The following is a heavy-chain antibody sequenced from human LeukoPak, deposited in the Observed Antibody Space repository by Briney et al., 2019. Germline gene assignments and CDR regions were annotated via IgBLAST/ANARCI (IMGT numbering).Heavy chain of an antibody. V-gene: IGHV3-53*01. J-gene: IGHJ4*02. CDR2: IYTGGTT. Sequence: PGGSLRLSCAASGFTVSSYYMSWVRQAPGKELEWVSLIYTGGTTYYADSVKGRFSISRDNSKNTLFLQMNSLRAEDTAVYYCARFRGSNYYDYWGQGILVTVSS. D-gene: IGHD3-10*01. CDR3: ARFRGSNYYDY. CDR1: GFTVSSYY.